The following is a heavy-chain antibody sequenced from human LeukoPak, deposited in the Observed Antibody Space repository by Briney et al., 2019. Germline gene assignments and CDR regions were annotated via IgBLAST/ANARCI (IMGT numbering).Heavy chain of an antibody. J-gene: IGHJ4*02. V-gene: IGHV3-33*01. CDR1: GITLSTYG. Sequence: GGSLRLSFAALGITLSTYGVHRVRQAPGKGLEWVALVWSDGNGKFYADSVKGRFTISRDNSKNTRYLQMNSLRAEDTAVYYCVSVLTVTFDSWGQGTLVTVSS. CDR3: VSVLTVTFDS. D-gene: IGHD4-17*01. CDR2: VWSDGNGK.